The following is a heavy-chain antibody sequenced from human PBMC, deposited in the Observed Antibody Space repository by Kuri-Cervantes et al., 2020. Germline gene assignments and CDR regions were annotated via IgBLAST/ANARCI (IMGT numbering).Heavy chain of an antibody. CDR2: IDYSGTT. V-gene: IGHV4-39*07. CDR1: RGSISNTYY. D-gene: IGHD3-10*01. CDR3: ARLIITVVRGVLPHVFDI. Sequence: SETLSLTCIVSRGSISNTYYWGWIRQPPGKGLEWIGSIDYSGTTYCNSSLKNRVTISVDTSKNQFSLNLNSVTAADTAVYYCARLIITVVRGVLPHVFDIWGQGTMVTVSS. J-gene: IGHJ3*02.